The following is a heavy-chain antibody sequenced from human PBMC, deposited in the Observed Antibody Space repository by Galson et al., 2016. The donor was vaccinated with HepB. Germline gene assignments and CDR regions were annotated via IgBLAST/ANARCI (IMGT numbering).Heavy chain of an antibody. D-gene: IGHD5-18*01. CDR3: ASNTASDY. J-gene: IGHJ4*02. CDR2: IFPILGIA. V-gene: IGHV1-69*02. Sequence: SVKVSCKASGHTFTSYYMHWVRQAPGQGLEWMGRIFPILGIANYAQKFQGRVTITADKSTTTAYMELSSLRSEDTAVYYCASNTASDYWGQGTLVTVSS. CDR1: GHTFTSYY.